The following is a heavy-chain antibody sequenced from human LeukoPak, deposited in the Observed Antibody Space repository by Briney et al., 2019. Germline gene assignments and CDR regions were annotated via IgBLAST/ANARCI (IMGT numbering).Heavy chain of an antibody. V-gene: IGHV1-2*02. CDR2: INPNSGGT. CDR3: ARDGDIVVVVAATPSFSFDY. CDR1: GYTFTGYY. Sequence: ASVKVSCKASGYTFTGYYMHWVRQAPGQGLEWMGWINPNSGGTNYAQKFQGRVTMTRDTSISTAYMELSRLRFDDTAVYYCARDGDIVVVVAATPSFSFDYWGQGTLVTVSS. J-gene: IGHJ4*02. D-gene: IGHD2-15*01.